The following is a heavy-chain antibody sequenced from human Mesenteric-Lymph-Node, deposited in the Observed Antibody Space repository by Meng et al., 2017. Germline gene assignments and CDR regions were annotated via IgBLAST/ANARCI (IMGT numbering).Heavy chain of an antibody. Sequence: SETLSLTCIVSGGSISSSSYYWAWIRQLPGKGLEWIGSIFYSGSTYYNPSLKSRVTISVDMSKSQFSLRLSSVTAADTAVYYCARDRYSYGYRYFDYWGQGSLVTVSS. D-gene: IGHD5-18*01. CDR2: IFYSGST. CDR3: ARDRYSYGYRYFDY. CDR1: GGSISSSSYY. V-gene: IGHV4-39*07. J-gene: IGHJ4*02.